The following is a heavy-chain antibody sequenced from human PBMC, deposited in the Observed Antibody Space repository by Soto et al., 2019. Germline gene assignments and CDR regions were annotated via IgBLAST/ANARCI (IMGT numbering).Heavy chain of an antibody. V-gene: IGHV3-49*02. D-gene: IGHD2-15*01. CDR2: IRSKAYGGTT. J-gene: IGHJ4*02. Sequence: WIRQPPGKGLEWVGFIRSKAYGGTTEYAASVKGRFTISRDDSKSIAYLQMNSLKTEDTAVYYCTRDYFLPSHVRYCSGGRCYRNDYWGQGTLVTVYS. CDR3: TRDYFLPSHVRYCSGGRCYRNDY.